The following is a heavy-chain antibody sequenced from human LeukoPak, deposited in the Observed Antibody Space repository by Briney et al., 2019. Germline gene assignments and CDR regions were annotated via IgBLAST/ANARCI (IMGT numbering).Heavy chain of an antibody. Sequence: XGGSLRLSCAASGFTFSNYAMSWVRQAPRRGLEWVSAIGGSSGLTYYADSVKGRFTISRDNFKNTLFLQMNSLRAEDTAVYYCARRGESTSYGDYKFDYWGQGTLVTVSS. J-gene: IGHJ4*02. CDR1: GFTFSNYA. CDR2: IGGSSGLT. CDR3: ARRGESTSYGDYKFDY. D-gene: IGHD4-17*01. V-gene: IGHV3-23*01.